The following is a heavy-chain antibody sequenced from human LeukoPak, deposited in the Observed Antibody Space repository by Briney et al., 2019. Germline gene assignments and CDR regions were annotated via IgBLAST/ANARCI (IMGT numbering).Heavy chain of an antibody. Sequence: SQTLSLTCAISGDSVSSNSAAWNWIRQSPSRGLEWLGRTYYRSKWYNDYAVSVKSRITINPDTSRNQFSLQLNSVTPEDTAVYYCARVAYGDYSYYYYMDVWGKGTTVTVSS. CDR2: TYYRSKWYN. J-gene: IGHJ6*03. V-gene: IGHV6-1*01. CDR1: GDSVSSNSAA. CDR3: ARVAYGDYSYYYYMDV. D-gene: IGHD4-17*01.